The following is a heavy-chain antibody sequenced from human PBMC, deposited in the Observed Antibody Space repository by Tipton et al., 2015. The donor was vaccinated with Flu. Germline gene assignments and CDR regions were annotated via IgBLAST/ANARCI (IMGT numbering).Heavy chain of an antibody. Sequence: LRLSCTVSGGSISSYYWSWIRQPPGKGLEWIGYIYYSGSTNYNPSLKSRVTISVDTSKNQFSLKLSSVTAADTAVYYCARHAVLSLIDYWGQGTLVTVSS. V-gene: IGHV4-59*08. CDR1: GGSISSYY. D-gene: IGHD6-6*01. CDR2: IYYSGST. J-gene: IGHJ4*02. CDR3: ARHAVLSLIDY.